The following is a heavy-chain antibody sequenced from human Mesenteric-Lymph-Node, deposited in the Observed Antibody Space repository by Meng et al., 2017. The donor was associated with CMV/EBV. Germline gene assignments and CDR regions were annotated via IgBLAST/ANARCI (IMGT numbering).Heavy chain of an antibody. D-gene: IGHD3-16*01. V-gene: IGHV6-1*01. CDR3: AYFGDLPPLW. CDR2: TYYRSESYN. CDR1: CDSISSNNAA. J-gene: IGHJ4*02. Sequence: QRQRQRTGPGLVKPSQTLSVTCTIACDSISSNNAAWNLIRQSPSRGLEWLGRTYYRSESYNDYAVSVKSRISVKLDTSKNQLSLHLNFVTPEDTAVYYCAYFGDLPPLWWGQGTLVTVSS.